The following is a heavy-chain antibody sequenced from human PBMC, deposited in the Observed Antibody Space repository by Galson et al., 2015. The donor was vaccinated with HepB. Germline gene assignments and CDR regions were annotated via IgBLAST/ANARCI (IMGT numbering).Heavy chain of an antibody. V-gene: IGHV3-11*06. Sequence: SLRLSCAASGFTFSDYCMSWIRQAPGKGLEWVSYISSSSTYTNYADSVKGRFTISRDNAKNSLYLQLNSLRAEDTAVYYCARVADADYGDHSHFDYWGQGTLVTVSS. CDR2: ISSSSTYT. J-gene: IGHJ4*02. D-gene: IGHD4-17*01. CDR1: GFTFSDYC. CDR3: ARVADADYGDHSHFDY.